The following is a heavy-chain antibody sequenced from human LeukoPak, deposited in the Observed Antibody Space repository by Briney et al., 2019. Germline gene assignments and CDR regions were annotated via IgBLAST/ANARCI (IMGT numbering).Heavy chain of an antibody. J-gene: IGHJ4*02. CDR2: ISSSSTTI. Sequence: GGSLRLSCAASGFTFSYYSMNWVRQSPGKGLEWVSYISSSSTTIYYADSVKGRFTISRDNSKNTLYLQMNSLGAEDTAVYYCARDRGTTSVDYWGQGTLVTVSS. D-gene: IGHD2-2*01. CDR1: GFTFSYYS. CDR3: ARDRGTTSVDY. V-gene: IGHV3-48*01.